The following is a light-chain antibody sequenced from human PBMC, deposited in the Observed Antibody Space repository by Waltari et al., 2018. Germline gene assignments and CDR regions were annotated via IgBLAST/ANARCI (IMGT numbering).Light chain of an antibody. J-gene: IGLJ3*02. CDR2: DTD. CDR1: TGAVTSTHH. CDR3: LLSFYDIRA. Sequence: QAEVTQEPSLTVSPGGTVTLTCGSSTGAVTSTHHPYWFLQKPGQVPRTLIYDTDNKHPWTPSRFSGSLLGGKAALTLSGAQPEDEAVYYCLLSFYDIRAFGGGTKLTVL. V-gene: IGLV7-46*01.